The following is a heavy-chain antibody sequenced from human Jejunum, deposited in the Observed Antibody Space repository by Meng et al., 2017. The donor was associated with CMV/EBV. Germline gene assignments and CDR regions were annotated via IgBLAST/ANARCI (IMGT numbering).Heavy chain of an antibody. J-gene: IGHJ4*02. D-gene: IGHD6-19*01. CDR3: ARDPSNTSGRYAYFDY. CDR1: GYTFTHHG. CDR2: ISCYNGDT. Sequence: QLQLVQSGAEVKKPGASVRVSCKASGYTFTHHGISWIRQAPGQGLEWMGWISCYNGDTNYAQKLQGRVTMTTDTSTNTAYMDLRGLRSDDTAVYYWARDPSNTSGRYAYFDYWGQGTLVTVSS. V-gene: IGHV1-18*01.